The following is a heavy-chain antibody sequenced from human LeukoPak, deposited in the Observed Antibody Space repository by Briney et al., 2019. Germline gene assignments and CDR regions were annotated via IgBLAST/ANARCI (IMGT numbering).Heavy chain of an antibody. CDR2: ISSSSSYI. CDR3: ARELDGSGSYYLDY. CDR1: GFTFSSYS. J-gene: IGHJ4*02. D-gene: IGHD3-10*01. Sequence: GGSLRPSCAASGFTFSSYSMNWVRQAPGKGLEWVSSISSSSSYIYYADSVKGRFTISRDNAKNSLYLQMNSLRAEDTAVYYCARELDGSGSYYLDYWGQGTLVTVSS. V-gene: IGHV3-21*01.